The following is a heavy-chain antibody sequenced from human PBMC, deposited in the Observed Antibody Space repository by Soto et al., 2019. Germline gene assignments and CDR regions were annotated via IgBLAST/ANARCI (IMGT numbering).Heavy chain of an antibody. Sequence: GASVKVSCKASGYTFTSYDINWVRQATGQGLEWMGWMNPNSGNTGYAQKFQGRVTMTRNTSISTAYMELSSLRSEDTAVYYCARGKWRYDFWSCYVGGKLHYFDYWG. J-gene: IGHJ4*01. V-gene: IGHV1-8*01. D-gene: IGHD3-3*01. CDR1: GYTFTSYD. CDR2: MNPNSGNT. CDR3: ARGKWRYDFWSCYVGGKLHYFDY.